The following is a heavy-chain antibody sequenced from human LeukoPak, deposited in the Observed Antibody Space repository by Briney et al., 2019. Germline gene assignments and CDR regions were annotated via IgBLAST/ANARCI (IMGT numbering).Heavy chain of an antibody. D-gene: IGHD2-2*01. V-gene: IGHV5-51*01. Sequence: GESLKISCKGSGHSFTSYWIGWVRQMPGKGLEWMGIIYPGDSDTRYSPSFQGQVTISADKSISTAYLQWSSLKASDTAMYYCASRYCSSTSCLYYWGQGTLVTVSS. CDR1: GHSFTSYW. J-gene: IGHJ4*02. CDR2: IYPGDSDT. CDR3: ASRYCSSTSCLYY.